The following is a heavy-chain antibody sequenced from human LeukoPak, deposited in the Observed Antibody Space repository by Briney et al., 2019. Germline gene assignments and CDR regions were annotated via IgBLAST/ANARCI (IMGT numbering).Heavy chain of an antibody. D-gene: IGHD2-2*01. CDR2: MNPNSGNT. CDR3: ARTNKGGCSGTSCYAGRAWLLPPHYFDY. Sequence: GASVKVSCKASGYTFTSYDINWVRQATGQGLEWMGWMNPNSGNTGYAQKFQGRVTMTRNTSISTAYMELSSLRSEDTAVYYCARTNKGGCSGTSCYAGRAWLLPPHYFDYWGQGTLVTVSS. V-gene: IGHV1-8*01. CDR1: GYTFTSYD. J-gene: IGHJ4*02.